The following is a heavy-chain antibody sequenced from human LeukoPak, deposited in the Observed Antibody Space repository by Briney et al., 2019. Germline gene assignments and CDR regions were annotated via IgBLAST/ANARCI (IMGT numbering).Heavy chain of an antibody. J-gene: IGHJ4*02. CDR3: AKGTSGYSYVKNY. CDR2: ISGSGGST. V-gene: IGHV3-23*01. Sequence: PGGSLRLSCAASGFTFSSYAMSWVRQAPGKGLEWASAISGSGGSTYYADSVKGRFTISRDNSKNTLYLQMNSLRAEDTAVYHCAKGTSGYSYVKNYWGQGTLVTVSS. CDR1: GFTFSSYA. D-gene: IGHD5-18*01.